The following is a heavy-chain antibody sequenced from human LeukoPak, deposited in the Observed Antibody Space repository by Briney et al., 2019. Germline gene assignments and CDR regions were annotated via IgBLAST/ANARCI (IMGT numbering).Heavy chain of an antibody. J-gene: IGHJ4*02. CDR1: GYIFTAYY. CDR3: AREGIPGAGVDY. V-gene: IGHV1-2*02. Sequence: ASVKVSCKASGYIFTAYYMHWVRQAPGQGLEWMGWLNPNSGGINYAQKFQGRVTMTRDTSISTAYLELNRLTSDDTAVYYCAREGIPGAGVDYWGQGTLVTASS. D-gene: IGHD6-13*01. CDR2: LNPNSGGI.